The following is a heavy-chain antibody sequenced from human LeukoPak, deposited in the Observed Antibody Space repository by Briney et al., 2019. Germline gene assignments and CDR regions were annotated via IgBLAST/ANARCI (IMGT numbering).Heavy chain of an antibody. D-gene: IGHD3-10*01. CDR1: GYTLTELS. CDR3: ATFPSSITMVRGVEYFQH. CDR2: FDPEDGGT. V-gene: IGHV1-24*01. Sequence: ASVKASCKVSGYTLTELSMHWVRQAPGKGLEWMGGFDPEDGGTIYAQKFQGRVTMTEDTSTDTAYMELSSLRSEDTAVYYCATFPSSITMVRGVEYFQHWGQGTLVTVSS. J-gene: IGHJ1*01.